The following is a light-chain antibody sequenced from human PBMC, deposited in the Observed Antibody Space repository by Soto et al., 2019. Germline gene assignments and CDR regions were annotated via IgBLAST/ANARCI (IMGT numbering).Light chain of an antibody. CDR3: QHYGTSTVS. J-gene: IGKJ4*01. Sequence: EIVMNKSPGTLSVTPDERATLSCGASQIVSSNLAWYQQKPGQTPRLLIYGASSRATDIPDRFSGSGSGTDFTLTISRLEPEDFAVYYCQHYGTSTVSFAGGAKVDI. CDR2: GAS. V-gene: IGKV3-20*01. CDR1: QIVSSN.